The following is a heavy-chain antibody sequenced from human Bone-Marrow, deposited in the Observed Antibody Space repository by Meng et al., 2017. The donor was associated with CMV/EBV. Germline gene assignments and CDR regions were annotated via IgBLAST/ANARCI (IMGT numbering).Heavy chain of an antibody. CDR3: ASTASSGGAFDI. CDR2: ISAYNGNT. V-gene: IGHV1-18*01. D-gene: IGHD6-6*01. J-gene: IGHJ3*02. CDR1: GYTFTSYG. Sequence: ASVKVSCQASGYTFTSYGISWVRQAPGQGLEWMGWISAYNGNTNYAQKLQGRVTMTTDTSTSTAYMGLRSLRSDDTAVYYCASTASSGGAFDIWGQGTMVTVSS.